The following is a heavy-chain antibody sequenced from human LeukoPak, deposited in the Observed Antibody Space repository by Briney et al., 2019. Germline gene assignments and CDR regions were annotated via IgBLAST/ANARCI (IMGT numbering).Heavy chain of an antibody. V-gene: IGHV3-9*01. J-gene: IGHJ4*02. CDR3: ARDYGDYDGFDY. D-gene: IGHD4-17*01. CDR1: GFTFDDYA. Sequence: GGSLRLSCAASGFTFDDYAMHWVRQAPGKGLEWVSGISWNSGSIGYADSVKGRFTISRDNAKNSLYLQMNSLRAEDTAVYYCARDYGDYDGFDYWGQGTLVTVSS. CDR2: ISWNSGSI.